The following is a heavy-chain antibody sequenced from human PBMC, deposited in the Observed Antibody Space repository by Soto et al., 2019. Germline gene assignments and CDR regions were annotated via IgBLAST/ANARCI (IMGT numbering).Heavy chain of an antibody. D-gene: IGHD5-12*01. CDR2: TYYRSKWYN. CDR3: AKGDNLGPKTGYAFDP. CDR1: GDSVSSNSAA. V-gene: IGHV6-1*01. J-gene: IGHJ5*02. Sequence: SQTLSLTCAISGDSVSSNSAAWNWIRQSPSRGLEWLGRTYYRSKWYNDYAVSVKSRITINPDTSKNQLYLQLNSVTPEDTAVYFCAKGDNLGPKTGYAFDPWGQGIMVTVSS.